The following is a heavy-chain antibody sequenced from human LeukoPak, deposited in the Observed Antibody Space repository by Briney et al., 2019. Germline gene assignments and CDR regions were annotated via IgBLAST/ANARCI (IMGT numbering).Heavy chain of an antibody. CDR2: IYYSGST. V-gene: IGHV4-31*03. CDR3: ARDTSYGMDV. CDR1: GGSISSGGYY. J-gene: IGHJ6*02. Sequence: PSETLSLTCTVSGGSISSGGYYWSWIRQHPGKGLEWIGYIYYSGSTYYNPSPKSRVTISVDTSKNQFSLKLSSVTAADTAVYYCARDTSYGMDVWGQGTTVTVSS.